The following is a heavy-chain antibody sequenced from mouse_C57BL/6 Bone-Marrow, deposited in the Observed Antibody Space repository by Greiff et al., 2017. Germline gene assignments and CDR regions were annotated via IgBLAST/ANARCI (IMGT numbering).Heavy chain of an antibody. J-gene: IGHJ3*01. V-gene: IGHV1-82*01. CDR2: IYPGDGDT. CDR1: GYAFSSSW. D-gene: IGHD1-1*01. Sequence: QVQLKESGPELVKPGASVKISCKASGYAFSSSWMNWVKQRPGKGLEWIGRIYPGDGDTNYNGKFKGKATLTADKSSSTAYMQLSSLTSEDSAVYFCALITTEGFAYWGQGTLVTVSA. CDR3: ALITTEGFAY.